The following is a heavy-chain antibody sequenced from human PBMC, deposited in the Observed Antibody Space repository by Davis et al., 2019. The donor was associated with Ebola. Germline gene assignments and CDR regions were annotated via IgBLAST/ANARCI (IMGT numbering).Heavy chain of an antibody. D-gene: IGHD3-10*01. J-gene: IGHJ5*02. CDR3: ERGKTEGTMVRGPRGWFDP. Sequence: PGGSLRPSCAVHGGSFSGYYCSWIRQPPGKGLEWIGEINHSGSTNYNPSLKTRVTISVDTSKNQFSLKLSSVTAADTAVYYCERGKTEGTMVRGPRGWFDPWGQGTLVTVSS. V-gene: IGHV4-34*01. CDR1: GGSFSGYY. CDR2: INHSGST.